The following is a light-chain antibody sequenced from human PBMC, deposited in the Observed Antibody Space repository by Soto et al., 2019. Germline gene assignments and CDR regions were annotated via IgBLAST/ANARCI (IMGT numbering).Light chain of an antibody. CDR2: DAS. CDR3: KSYNNYFWA. CDR1: QSISSW. J-gene: IGKJ1*01. V-gene: IGKV1-5*01. Sequence: IQMPQSPSTLSASVVYIFPITCLASQSISSWLAWYQQKPGKAPKILIYDASSLEGGVPSRFSGSASGTEFTLTIRSMQPDDAATYYCKSYNNYFWAFGKGHKVDIK.